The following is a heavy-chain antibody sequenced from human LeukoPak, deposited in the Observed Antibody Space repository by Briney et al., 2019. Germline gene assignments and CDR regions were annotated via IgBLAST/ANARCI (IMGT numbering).Heavy chain of an antibody. CDR2: INPNSGGT. Sequence: GASVKVSCKASGYTFTGYYMHWVRQAPGQGLEWMGWINPNSGGTNYAQKFQGRVAMTRDTSISTAYTELSRLRSDDTAVYYCARVRGVIITNYYYGMDVWGQGTTVTVSS. V-gene: IGHV1-2*02. CDR1: GYTFTGYY. CDR3: ARVRGVIITNYYYGMDV. J-gene: IGHJ6*02. D-gene: IGHD3-10*01.